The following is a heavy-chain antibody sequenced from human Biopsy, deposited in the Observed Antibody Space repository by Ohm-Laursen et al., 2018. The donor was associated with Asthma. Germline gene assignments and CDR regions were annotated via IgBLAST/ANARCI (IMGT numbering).Heavy chain of an antibody. Sequence: SLRLSCAASGFTFSNYGMHWVRQAPGKGLEWVAVISFDGSNKDFADSVKGRFTISRDNAKNSLYLQMNSLRAEDTAVYYCARTFHFWSPYHAEHYQLWGQGTLVTVSS. D-gene: IGHD3-3*02. V-gene: IGHV3-30*03. CDR1: GFTFSNYG. J-gene: IGHJ1*01. CDR3: ARTFHFWSPYHAEHYQL. CDR2: ISFDGSNK.